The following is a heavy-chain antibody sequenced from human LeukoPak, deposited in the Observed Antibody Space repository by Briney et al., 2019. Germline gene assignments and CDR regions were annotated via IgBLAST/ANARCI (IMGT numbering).Heavy chain of an antibody. D-gene: IGHD2/OR15-2a*01. J-gene: IGHJ4*02. CDR2: IYYSGST. V-gene: IGHV4-59*01. Sequence: SETLSLTCTVSGGSISSYFWSWIRQPPGKGLEWIGYIYYSGSTKYNPSLKSRVTISLDTSKNQLSLKLSSVTTADTAVYYCAREAVIPYYFDYWGQGTLVTVFS. CDR3: AREAVIPYYFDY. CDR1: GGSISSYF.